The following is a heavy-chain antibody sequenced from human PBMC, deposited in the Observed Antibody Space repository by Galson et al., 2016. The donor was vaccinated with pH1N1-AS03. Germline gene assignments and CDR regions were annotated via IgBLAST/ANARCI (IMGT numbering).Heavy chain of an antibody. CDR1: GYNFTNYW. D-gene: IGHD1-26*01. Sequence: QSGAEVKKPGESLKISCKASGYNFTNYWIGWVRQMPGKGLEWMGIIDPSDSDTRYSPSFQGQVTISVDKSFSTAYIQWGSLKASDTAMYYCARHGEPATLSGWFDPWGQGTLVTVSS. V-gene: IGHV5-51*01. CDR3: ARHGEPATLSGWFDP. CDR2: IDPSDSDT. J-gene: IGHJ5*02.